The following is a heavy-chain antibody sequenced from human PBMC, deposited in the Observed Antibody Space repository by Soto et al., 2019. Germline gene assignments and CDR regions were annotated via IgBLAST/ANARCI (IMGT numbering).Heavy chain of an antibody. V-gene: IGHV5-10-1*01. Sequence: GESLKISCKGSGYSFTSYWISWVRQMPGKGLEWMGRIDPSDSYTNYSPSFQGHVAISADKSISTAYLQWSSLKASDTAMYYCARHPGYTFDPWGQGTLVTVSS. CDR1: GYSFTSYW. CDR3: ARHPGYTFDP. J-gene: IGHJ5*02. D-gene: IGHD6-13*01. CDR2: IDPSDSYT.